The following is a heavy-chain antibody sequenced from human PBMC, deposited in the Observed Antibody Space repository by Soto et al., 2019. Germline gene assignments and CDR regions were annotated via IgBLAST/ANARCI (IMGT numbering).Heavy chain of an antibody. V-gene: IGHV6-1*01. CDR3: ARSVSGTGTEFDP. CDR2: TYFTSQWNN. Sequence: PSQTLSLTCAISGDSVSRSSAVWNWIRQSPSRGLEWLGRTYFTSQWNNYYAVSVKRRITINADTSKNQFSLQLNSVTPEDTAVYYCARSVSGTGTEFDPWGRGTPVTVSS. D-gene: IGHD6-19*01. CDR1: GDSVSRSSAV. J-gene: IGHJ5*02.